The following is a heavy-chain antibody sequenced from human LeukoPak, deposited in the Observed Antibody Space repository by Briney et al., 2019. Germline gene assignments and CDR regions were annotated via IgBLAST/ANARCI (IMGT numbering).Heavy chain of an antibody. CDR2: ISYDGSNK. CDR1: GFTFSSYA. D-gene: IGHD2-2*01. Sequence: GGSLRLSCAASGFTFSSYAMHWVRQAPGKGLEWVAVISYDGSNKYYADSVKGRFTISRDNSKNTLYLQMNSLRAEDTAVYYCARGGDIVVIPAAFLFDYWGQGTLVTVSS. CDR3: ARGGDIVVIPAAFLFDY. V-gene: IGHV3-30-3*01. J-gene: IGHJ4*02.